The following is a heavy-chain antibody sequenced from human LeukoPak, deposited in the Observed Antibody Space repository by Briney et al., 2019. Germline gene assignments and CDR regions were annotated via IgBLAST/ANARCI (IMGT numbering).Heavy chain of an antibody. CDR1: GGSFSGYY. Sequence: SSETLSLTCAVYGGSFSGYYWSWIRQPPGKGLEWIGEINHSGSTNYNPSLKSRVTISVDTSKNQFSLKLSSVTAADTAVYYCARYSSGYYSYYFDYWGQGTLVTISS. J-gene: IGHJ4*02. D-gene: IGHD3-22*01. CDR2: INHSGST. CDR3: ARYSSGYYSYYFDY. V-gene: IGHV4-34*01.